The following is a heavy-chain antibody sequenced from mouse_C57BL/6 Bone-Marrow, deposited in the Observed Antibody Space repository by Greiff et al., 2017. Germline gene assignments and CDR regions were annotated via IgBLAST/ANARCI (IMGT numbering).Heavy chain of an antibody. Sequence: LVESGAELVKPGASVKLSCKASGYTFTEYTIHWVKQRSGQGLEWIGWFYPGSGSIKYNEKFKDKATLTADKSSSTVYMELSRLTSEDSAVYFCARHEGGVWLRRGSWFAYWGQGTLVTVSA. J-gene: IGHJ3*01. CDR1: GYTFTEYT. V-gene: IGHV1-62-2*01. CDR3: ARHEGGVWLRRGSWFAY. D-gene: IGHD2-2*01. CDR2: FYPGSGSI.